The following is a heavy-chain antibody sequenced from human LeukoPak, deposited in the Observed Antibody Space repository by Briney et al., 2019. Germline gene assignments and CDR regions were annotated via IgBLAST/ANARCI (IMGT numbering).Heavy chain of an antibody. D-gene: IGHD3-3*01. J-gene: IGHJ6*03. Sequence: GGSLRLSCAASGFDFSKYTMSWVRQAPGKGLEWVSSISSGSRRIHYADSMRGRFTISRDNAKNSLYLQMNSLRAEDTAVYYCAKDLYYDFWSGYYTRLDYHYMDVWGKGTTVTVSS. CDR1: GFDFSKYT. V-gene: IGHV3-21*04. CDR3: AKDLYYDFWSGYYTRLDYHYMDV. CDR2: ISSGSRRI.